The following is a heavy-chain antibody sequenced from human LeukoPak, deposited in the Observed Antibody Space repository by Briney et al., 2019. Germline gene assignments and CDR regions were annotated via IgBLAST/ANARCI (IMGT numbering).Heavy chain of an antibody. Sequence: SETLSLTCAVSGGSISSGGYSWSWIRQPPGKGLEWIGYIYHSGSTYYNSSLKSRVTISVDRSKNQFSLKLSSVTAADTAVYYCARGEGYCSSTSCYLGSWGQGTLVTVSS. CDR3: ARGEGYCSSTSCYLGS. J-gene: IGHJ5*01. CDR1: GGSISSGGYS. D-gene: IGHD2-2*01. CDR2: IYHSGST. V-gene: IGHV4-30-2*01.